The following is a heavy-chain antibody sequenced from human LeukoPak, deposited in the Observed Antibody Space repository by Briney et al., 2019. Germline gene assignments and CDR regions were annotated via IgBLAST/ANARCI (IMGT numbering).Heavy chain of an antibody. V-gene: IGHV3-74*01. J-gene: IGHJ3*02. CDR1: GFTFSSYW. CDR3: ASTAVGATGVAFDI. CDR2: INTDGSST. Sequence: PGGSLRLSCAASGFTFSSYWMHWVRQAPGKGPVWVSRINTDGSSTSYADSVKGRFTISRDNAKNTLYLQMNSLRAEDTAVYYCASTAVGATGVAFDIWGQGTMVTVSS. D-gene: IGHD1-26*01.